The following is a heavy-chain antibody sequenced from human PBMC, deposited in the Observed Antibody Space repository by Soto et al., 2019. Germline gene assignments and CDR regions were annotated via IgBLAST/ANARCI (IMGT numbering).Heavy chain of an antibody. CDR3: ETAPSGSYVAPFDY. J-gene: IGHJ4*02. CDR1: GYTLTELS. D-gene: IGHD1-26*01. V-gene: IGHV1-24*01. Sequence: QVQLVQSGAEVKKPGASVKVSCKVSGYTLTELSMHWVRQAPGKGLEWMGGFDPEDGETIYAQKFQGRVTMTEDTSTDTDYMELSILSSEDTAVYYCETAPSGSYVAPFDYWGQGTLVTVSS. CDR2: FDPEDGET.